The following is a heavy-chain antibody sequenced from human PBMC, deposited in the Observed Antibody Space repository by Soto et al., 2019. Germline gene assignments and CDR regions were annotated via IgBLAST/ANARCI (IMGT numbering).Heavy chain of an antibody. CDR2: MNTYHGNT. Sequence: QVQLVQSGAELKKPGASVKVSCKASGYTFTNYGISWVRQAPGQGLEWMGWMNTYHGNTKYAQKLQGSVTMTKDTSTSTAYMELTSLRSDDTAVYYCARSRGYRASWGYFYYGIKFWGQGTRVIASS. V-gene: IGHV1-18*01. J-gene: IGHJ6*02. CDR3: ARSRGYRASWGYFYYGIKF. CDR1: GYTFTNYG. D-gene: IGHD6-13*01.